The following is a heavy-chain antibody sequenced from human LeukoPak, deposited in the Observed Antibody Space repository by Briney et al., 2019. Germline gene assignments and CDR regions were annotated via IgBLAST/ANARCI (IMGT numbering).Heavy chain of an antibody. CDR3: ATEMWQLVLMPIIDY. D-gene: IGHD6-13*01. J-gene: IGHJ4*02. Sequence: GGSLRLSCAASGFTFSSYAMSWVRQAPGKGLEWVSAISGSGGSTYYADSVKGRFTISRDNSKNTLYLQMNSLRAEDTAVYYCATEMWQLVLMPIIDYWGQGTLVTVSS. V-gene: IGHV3-23*01. CDR2: ISGSGGST. CDR1: GFTFSSYA.